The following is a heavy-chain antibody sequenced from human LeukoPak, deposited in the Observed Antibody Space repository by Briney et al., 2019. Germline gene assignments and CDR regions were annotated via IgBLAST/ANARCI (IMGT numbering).Heavy chain of an antibody. Sequence: PGGSLRLSCAASGFTFSSYTMNWVRQAPGKGLEWVSYISSDSRTIYYTDSVEGRFTISRDNAKNSLYLQMNSLRAEDTAVYYCARVPIKEEGIDYWGQGTLVTVSS. V-gene: IGHV3-48*01. CDR2: ISSDSRTI. J-gene: IGHJ4*02. CDR3: ARVPIKEEGIDY. D-gene: IGHD6-13*01. CDR1: GFTFSSYT.